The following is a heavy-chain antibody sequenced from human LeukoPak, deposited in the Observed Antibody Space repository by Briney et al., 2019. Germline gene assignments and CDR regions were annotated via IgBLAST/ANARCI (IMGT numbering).Heavy chain of an antibody. CDR1: GFTFSSYG. D-gene: IGHD5-12*01. J-gene: IGHJ3*01. CDR3: AKDSGFGGYDLHAFDV. V-gene: IGHV3-30*02. Sequence: PGGSLRLSSSACGFTFSSYGMHWLRQAPGKGLEWVTFIRYDGSIGYYADSVKGRFTISRDNSKNTLYVQMNSLRAEDTAVYYCAKDSGFGGYDLHAFDVWGQGTMVTVSS. CDR2: IRYDGSIG.